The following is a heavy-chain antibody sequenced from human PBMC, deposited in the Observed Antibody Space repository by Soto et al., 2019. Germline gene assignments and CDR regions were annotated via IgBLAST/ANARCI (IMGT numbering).Heavy chain of an antibody. CDR1: GFTFSSYA. CDR2: FTGSGAGS. D-gene: IGHD6-13*01. CDR3: AKAYSNSWPNDWFDP. Sequence: ESVGGWLQPGGSLRLSCAASGFTFSSYAMNWVRQAPGKGLEWFSGFTGSGAGSYYSDSVQGRFTISRDNSKNTLYLQMNSLIAEDTAVYYCAKAYSNSWPNDWFDPWGQGTLVTVSS. J-gene: IGHJ5*02. V-gene: IGHV3-23*01.